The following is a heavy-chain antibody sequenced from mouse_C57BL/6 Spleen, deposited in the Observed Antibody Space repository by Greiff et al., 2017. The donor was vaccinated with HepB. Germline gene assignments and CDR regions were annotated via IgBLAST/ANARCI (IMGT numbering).Heavy chain of an antibody. J-gene: IGHJ2*01. V-gene: IGHV1-42*01. CDR3: ARNYDLLFDY. D-gene: IGHD2-4*01. Sequence: VQLKESGPELVKPGASVKISCKASGYSFTGYYMNWVKQSPEKSLEWIGEINPSTGGTTYNQKFKAKATLTVDKSSSTAYMQLKSLTSEDSAVYYCARNYDLLFDYWGQGTTLTVSS. CDR1: GYSFTGYY. CDR2: INPSTGGT.